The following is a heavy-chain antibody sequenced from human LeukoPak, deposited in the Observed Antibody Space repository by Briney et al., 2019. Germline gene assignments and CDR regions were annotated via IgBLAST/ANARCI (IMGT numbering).Heavy chain of an antibody. V-gene: IGHV1-2*06. Sequence: ASVNVSCKASGYTFTGYYMHWVRQAPGQGLEWMGRINPNSGGTNYAQKFQGRVTMTRDTSISTAYMELSRLRSDDTAVYYCARDRYSSGWYLFDYWGQGTLVTVSS. J-gene: IGHJ4*02. CDR1: GYTFTGYY. D-gene: IGHD6-19*01. CDR2: INPNSGGT. CDR3: ARDRYSSGWYLFDY.